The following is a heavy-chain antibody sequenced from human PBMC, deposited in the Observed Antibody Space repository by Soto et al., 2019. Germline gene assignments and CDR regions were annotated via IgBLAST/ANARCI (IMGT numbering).Heavy chain of an antibody. V-gene: IGHV1-69*01. CDR3: ASDGGRHSGGIDY. CDR2: IIPILGTA. D-gene: IGHD1-26*01. CDR1: GGTFSSYS. J-gene: IGHJ4*02. Sequence: QVQLVQSGAEVKKPGASVKVSCKASGGTFSSYSINWVRQAPGQGLEWMGDIIPILGTANYAQNFQGRGTITADESTSTAYMELSSLSSEDTAVYYCASDGGRHSGGIDYWGQGTLVTVSS.